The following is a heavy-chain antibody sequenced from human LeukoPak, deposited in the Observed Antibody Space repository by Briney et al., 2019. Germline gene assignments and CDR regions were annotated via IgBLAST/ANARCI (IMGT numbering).Heavy chain of an antibody. Sequence: GESLRLSCAATGFTFSRYWIHWVRQAPGKGLEWVSRINPDGSTTTYADSVKGRFTISRDNAKNTLYLQMNSLRAEDTAVYYCAREIIRYFDLWGRGTLVTVSS. CDR2: INPDGSTT. CDR3: AREIIRYFDL. V-gene: IGHV3-74*01. J-gene: IGHJ2*01. D-gene: IGHD2/OR15-2a*01. CDR1: GFTFSRYW.